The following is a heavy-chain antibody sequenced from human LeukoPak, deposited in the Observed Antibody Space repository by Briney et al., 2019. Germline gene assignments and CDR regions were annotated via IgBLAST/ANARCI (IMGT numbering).Heavy chain of an antibody. V-gene: IGHV3-7*01. Sequence: PGGSLRLSCAPSAFTFSSSWMNWVRQAPGKGLEWVANIKQDGSESYYVDSVKGRFTISRDSAKNSLYLQMNSLRAEDTAVYYCARGYSSSGFDYWGQGTLVTVSS. CDR3: ARGYSSSGFDY. CDR2: IKQDGSES. CDR1: AFTFSSSW. D-gene: IGHD6-13*01. J-gene: IGHJ4*02.